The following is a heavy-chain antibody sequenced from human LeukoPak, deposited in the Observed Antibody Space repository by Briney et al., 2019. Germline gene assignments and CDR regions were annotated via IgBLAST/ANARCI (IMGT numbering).Heavy chain of an antibody. J-gene: IGHJ4*02. CDR1: GFTFNTYA. V-gene: IGHV3-23*01. CDR2: ISVSGGRT. Sequence: GGSLRLSCAASGFTFNTYAMSWVRQAPGKGLEWVSGISVSGGRTDYADSVKGRFTISRDNSKNTLYLQMNSLRAEDTAVYYCAKDFWFYITSSAGVSDYWGQGTLVTVSS. D-gene: IGHD3-3*01. CDR3: AKDFWFYITSSAGVSDY.